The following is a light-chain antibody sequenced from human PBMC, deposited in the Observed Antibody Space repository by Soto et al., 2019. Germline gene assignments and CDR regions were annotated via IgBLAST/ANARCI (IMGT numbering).Light chain of an antibody. CDR3: ASYASSNNVL. J-gene: IGLJ2*01. Sequence: QYALTQPASVSGAPGQSITISCTGTSSDIGGYNYVSWYQQHPGKAPKLMIYDVSDRPSGVSNRFSGSKAGNTASLTITGLEAEDAADYYCASYASSNNVLFGGGTKLTVL. V-gene: IGLV2-14*03. CDR2: DVS. CDR1: SSDIGGYNY.